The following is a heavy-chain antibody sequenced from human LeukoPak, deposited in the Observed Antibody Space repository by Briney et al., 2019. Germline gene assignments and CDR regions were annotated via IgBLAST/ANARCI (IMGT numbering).Heavy chain of an antibody. CDR3: ARDREWENVYYYGMDV. CDR2: IYYSGST. V-gene: IGHV4-59*12. CDR1: GDSISTYY. J-gene: IGHJ6*02. Sequence: SETLSLTCTVSGDSISTYYWSWIRQPPGKGLEWIGYIYYSGSTNYNPSLKSRVTISVDTSKNQFSLKLNSVTAADTAVYYCARDREWENVYYYGMDVWGQGTTVTVSS. D-gene: IGHD1-26*01.